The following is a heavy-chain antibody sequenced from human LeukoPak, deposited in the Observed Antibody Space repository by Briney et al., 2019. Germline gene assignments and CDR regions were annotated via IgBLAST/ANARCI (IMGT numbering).Heavy chain of an antibody. CDR3: VRDGRLAGGDFDY. Sequence: GGSLRLSCAASGFTFSSHAMRWVRQAPGKGLEWVSYIISSGSTISYAASVKGRFTISRDNAKNSLSLQMNMMRAEDTVVYCCVRDGRLAGGDFDYWGQGTLVTVSS. CDR1: GFTFSSHA. V-gene: IGHV3-48*04. J-gene: IGHJ4*02. CDR2: IISSGSTI. D-gene: IGHD2-21*01.